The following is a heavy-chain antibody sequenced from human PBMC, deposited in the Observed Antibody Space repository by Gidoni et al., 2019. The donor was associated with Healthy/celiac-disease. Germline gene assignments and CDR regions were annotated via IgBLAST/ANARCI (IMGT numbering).Heavy chain of an antibody. CDR3: ARGDSGRSYFQH. D-gene: IGHD1-26*01. J-gene: IGHJ1*01. CDR2: IWYDGSNK. V-gene: IGHV3-33*01. Sequence: APGKGLEWVAVIWYDGSNKYYADSVKGRFTISRDNSKNTLYLQMNSLRAEDTAVYYCARGDSGRSYFQHWGQGTLVTVSS.